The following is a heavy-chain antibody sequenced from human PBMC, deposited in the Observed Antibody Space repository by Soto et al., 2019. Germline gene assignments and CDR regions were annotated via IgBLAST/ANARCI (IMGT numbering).Heavy chain of an antibody. J-gene: IGHJ6*02. V-gene: IGHV3-11*01. CDR3: AIDSKTGAAADYDGVAV. CDR1: GFTFGDRY. D-gene: IGHD3-16*01. CDR2: INSSGFTI. Sequence: QGQLVESGGDLVRPGGSLRLSCATSGFTFGDRYMSWIRQAPGKGLEWVSYINSSGFTIYYADSVKGRFTVSRDNGNDSLYLQMNRLRAEDTAVYYCAIDSKTGAAADYDGVAVWAHATAVIVS.